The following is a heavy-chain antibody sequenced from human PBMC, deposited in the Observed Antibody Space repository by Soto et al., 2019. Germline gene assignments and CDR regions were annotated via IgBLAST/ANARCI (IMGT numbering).Heavy chain of an antibody. J-gene: IGHJ3*02. CDR2: INHSGST. D-gene: IGHD3-10*01. Sequence: QVQLQQWGAGLLKPSETLSLTCAVYGGSFSGYYWSWIRQPPGKGLEWSGEINHSGSTNYNPSLKSRVTISVDTSKNQFSLKRSSVTAADTAVYYCARDGYKSVTMVRGARNRGAFDIWGQGTMVTVSS. V-gene: IGHV4-34*01. CDR1: GGSFSGYY. CDR3: ARDGYKSVTMVRGARNRGAFDI.